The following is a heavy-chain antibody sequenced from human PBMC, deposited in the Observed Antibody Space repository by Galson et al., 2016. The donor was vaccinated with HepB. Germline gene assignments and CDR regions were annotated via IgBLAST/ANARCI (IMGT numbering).Heavy chain of an antibody. CDR1: GFTVSNNY. Sequence: SLRLSCAASGFTVSNNYMTWVRHAPGKGLEWVSLIYSIGTTLYADSVKGRFTISRDSSKNTLYLQMNSLRPEETAVYYCARNVPVTIFGYWGQGTLVTVSS. J-gene: IGHJ4*02. D-gene: IGHD3-3*01. CDR2: IYSIGTT. V-gene: IGHV3-66*01. CDR3: ARNVPVTIFGY.